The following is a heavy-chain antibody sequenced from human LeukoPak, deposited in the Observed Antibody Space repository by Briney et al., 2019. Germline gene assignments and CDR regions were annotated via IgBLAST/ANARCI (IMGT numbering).Heavy chain of an antibody. CDR3: ARVGYYGSGSYFHLDY. CDR1: GFTFSSYS. D-gene: IGHD3-10*01. CDR2: ISSSSSYI. Sequence: PGGSLRLSCAASGFTFSSYSMNWVRQAPGKGLEWVSSISSSSSYIYYADSVKGRFTISRDNAKNSLYLQMNSLRAEDTAVYCCARVGYYGSGSYFHLDYWGQGTLVTVSS. J-gene: IGHJ4*02. V-gene: IGHV3-21*01.